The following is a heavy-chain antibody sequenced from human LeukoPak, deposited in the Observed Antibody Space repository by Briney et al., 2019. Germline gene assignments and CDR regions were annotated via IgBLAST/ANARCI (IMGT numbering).Heavy chain of an antibody. Sequence: PSETLSLTCTVSGGPMYSSTYYWGWIRQPPGKGLEWIGTIYYSGTTYYNPSLKSRVTISVDTSKNQFSLNLSSVTAADTAVYYCAKTGRPNNSGWYRWFDPWGQGTLVTVSS. CDR3: AKTGRPNNSGWYRWFDP. V-gene: IGHV4-39*01. D-gene: IGHD6-19*01. CDR2: IYYSGTT. J-gene: IGHJ5*02. CDR1: GGPMYSSTYY.